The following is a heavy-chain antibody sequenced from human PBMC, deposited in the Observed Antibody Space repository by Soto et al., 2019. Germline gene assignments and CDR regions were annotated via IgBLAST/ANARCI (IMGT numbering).Heavy chain of an antibody. CDR1: GFTFSSYG. CDR2: ISYDGSNK. J-gene: IGHJ6*02. Sequence: QVQLVESGGGVVQPGRSLRLSCAASGFTFSSYGMHWVRQAPGKGLEWVAVISYDGSNKYYADSVKGRFTISRDNSKNXXYXQXXSLRGEDTAVYYCVKDLGVYDYVWGSYREPYGMGVWGQGTTVTVSS. CDR3: VKDLGVYDYVWGSYREPYGMGV. D-gene: IGHD3-16*02. V-gene: IGHV3-30*18.